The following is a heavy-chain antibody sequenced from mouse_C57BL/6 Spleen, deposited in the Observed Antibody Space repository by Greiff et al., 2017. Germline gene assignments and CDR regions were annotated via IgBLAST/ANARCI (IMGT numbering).Heavy chain of an antibody. J-gene: IGHJ2*01. CDR1: GFTFSSYT. CDR2: ISGGGGNT. D-gene: IGHD2-2*01. CDR3: ARRVYGSYYFDY. Sequence: EVQGVESGGGLVKPGGSLKLSCAASGFTFSSYTMSWVRQTPEKRLEWVATISGGGGNTYYPDNVKGRFTISRDNAKNTLYLQMSSLRSEDTALYYCARRVYGSYYFDYWGQGTTLTVSS. V-gene: IGHV5-9*01.